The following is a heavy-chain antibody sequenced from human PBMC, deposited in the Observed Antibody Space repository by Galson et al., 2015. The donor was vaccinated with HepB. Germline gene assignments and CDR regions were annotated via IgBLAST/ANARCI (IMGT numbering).Heavy chain of an antibody. J-gene: IGHJ6*03. CDR2: IYPGDSDT. Sequence: QSGAEVKKPGESLKISCKGSGYSFTSYWIGWVRQMPGKGLEWMGIIYPGDSDTRYSPSFQGQVTISADKSISTAYLQWSSLKASDTAMYYCARRRDCSSTSCYWDYYYYMDVWGKGTTVTVSS. CDR1: GYSFTSYW. V-gene: IGHV5-51*01. CDR3: ARRRDCSSTSCYWDYYYYMDV. D-gene: IGHD2-2*01.